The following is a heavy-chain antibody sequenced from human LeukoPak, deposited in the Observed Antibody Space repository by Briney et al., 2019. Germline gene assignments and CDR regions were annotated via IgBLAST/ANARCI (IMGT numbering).Heavy chain of an antibody. Sequence: ASMKVYCKSSGCTFTDYYIHKVRQAHGQGADWMGYIRPHNTFTRSPQNFQVRVTMTRDPSNSPAYIELTNLTPDDTAIYYCAREGNDLYSKDFDSWGQGTLVTVSS. CDR2: IRPHNTFT. CDR3: AREGNDLYSKDFDS. J-gene: IGHJ4*02. D-gene: IGHD1-1*01. V-gene: IGHV1-2*02. CDR1: GCTFTDYY.